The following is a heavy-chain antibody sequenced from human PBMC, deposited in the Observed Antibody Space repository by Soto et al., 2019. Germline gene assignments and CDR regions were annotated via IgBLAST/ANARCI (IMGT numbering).Heavy chain of an antibody. CDR1: GFTFIIYA. Sequence: QVQLVESGGGLVQPGRSLRLSCAASGFTFIIYAMHWVRPAPGKGLEWVAFISYDGSNKYYEDSVNGRFTISRDNSKNTLYLQMNSLRAEDTAVYYCAREGGAFAIWGQGTMVTVSS. CDR2: ISYDGSNK. CDR3: AREGGAFAI. V-gene: IGHV3-30-3*01. D-gene: IGHD3-16*01. J-gene: IGHJ3*02.